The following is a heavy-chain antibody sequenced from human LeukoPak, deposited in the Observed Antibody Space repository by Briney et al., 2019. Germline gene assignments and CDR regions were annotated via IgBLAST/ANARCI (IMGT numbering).Heavy chain of an antibody. CDR3: ARRIYGDYSDY. J-gene: IGHJ4*02. V-gene: IGHV3-23*01. D-gene: IGHD4-17*01. Sequence: GGSLRLSCAASGFTFSSYAMSWVRQAPGKGLEWVSAISGSGGSTYYADSVKGRFTISRDNSKDTLYLQMNSLKASDTAMYYCARRIYGDYSDYWGQGTLVTVSS. CDR1: GFTFSSYA. CDR2: ISGSGGST.